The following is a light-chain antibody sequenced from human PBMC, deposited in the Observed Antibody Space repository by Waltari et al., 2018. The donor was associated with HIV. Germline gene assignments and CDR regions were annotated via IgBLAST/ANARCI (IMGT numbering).Light chain of an antibody. CDR2: KAT. CDR1: EDINKW. J-gene: IGKJ1*01. CDR3: QQYETDSRS. V-gene: IGKV1-5*03. Sequence: DIQMTQSPSSVSASIGDRVSITCRASEDINKWFAWYQPKPGKAPNLLIYKATILETGVPSRFSGSVSGADFTLTITNLQSDDFATYYCQQYETDSRSFGQGTKV.